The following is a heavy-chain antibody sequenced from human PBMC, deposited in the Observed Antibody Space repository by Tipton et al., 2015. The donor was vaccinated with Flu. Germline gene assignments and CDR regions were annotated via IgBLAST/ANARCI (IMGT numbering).Heavy chain of an antibody. CDR1: GYSISSGYY. V-gene: IGHV4-38-2*01. J-gene: IGHJ5*02. CDR2: IYHSGST. Sequence: TLSLTCAVSGYSISSGYYWGWIRQPPGKGLEWIGSIYHSGSTYYNPSLKSRVTISVDTSKNQFSLKLSSVTAADTAVYYCARHGYYDILTGYYSWFDPRGQGTPVTVSS. CDR3: ARHGYYDILTGYYSWFDP. D-gene: IGHD3-9*01.